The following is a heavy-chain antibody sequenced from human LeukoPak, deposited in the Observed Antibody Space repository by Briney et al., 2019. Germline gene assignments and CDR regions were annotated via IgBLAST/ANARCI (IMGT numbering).Heavy chain of an antibody. CDR2: ISYDGPNK. CDR1: GFTFSSYE. V-gene: IGHV3-30*18. CDR3: AKEKLPSGYSFLTDY. J-gene: IGHJ4*02. D-gene: IGHD5-18*01. Sequence: PGGSLRLSCVASGFTFSSYEMNWVRQAPGKGLEWVAVISYDGPNKYYADSVKGRFTISRDDSKSTLYLQMNSLRPEDTAVYYCAKEKLPSGYSFLTDYWGQGTLVTVSS.